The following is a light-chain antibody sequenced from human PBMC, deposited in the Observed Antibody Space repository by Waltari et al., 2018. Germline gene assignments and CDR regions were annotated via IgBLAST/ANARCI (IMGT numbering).Light chain of an antibody. V-gene: IGKV3-15*01. J-gene: IGKJ2*01. CDR3: QHYHQWPPYT. CDR1: KTISNN. Sequence: EIVLTQSPSTLSVSPGERAILSCRASKTISNNLAWYQQRPGQPPRLLIYGASARAAAIPVRFSGSGSGTEFTLTISGLQSEDFAVYYCQHYHQWPPYTFGQGTKVE. CDR2: GAS.